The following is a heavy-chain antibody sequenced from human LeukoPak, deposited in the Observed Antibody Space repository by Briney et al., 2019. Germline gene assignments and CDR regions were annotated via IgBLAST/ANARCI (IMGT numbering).Heavy chain of an antibody. Sequence: GGSLRLSCVASGFNFRSYGMHWVRQAPGKGLEWVAIIWYDGSDKYYADSVKGRFTISRDNSRNTLYLQMNSLRAEDTAVYYCAREGYSYRGFDYWGQGTLVTVSS. D-gene: IGHD5-18*01. J-gene: IGHJ4*02. CDR2: IWYDGSDK. CDR1: GFNFRSYG. V-gene: IGHV3-33*01. CDR3: AREGYSYRGFDY.